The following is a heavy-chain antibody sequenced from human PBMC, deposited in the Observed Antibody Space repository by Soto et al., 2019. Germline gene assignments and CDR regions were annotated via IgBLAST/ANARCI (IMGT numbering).Heavy chain of an antibody. J-gene: IGHJ6*02. Sequence: VKVSCKASGYTFTGYYMHWVRQAPGQGLEWMRWINPNSGGTNYAQKFQGRVTMTRDTSISTAYMELSRLRSDDTAVYYCARLAATDYYDSSGYYYSPLVAGMDVWGQGTTVTVSS. V-gene: IGHV1-2*02. D-gene: IGHD3-22*01. CDR3: ARLAATDYYDSSGYYYSPLVAGMDV. CDR2: INPNSGGT. CDR1: GYTFTGYY.